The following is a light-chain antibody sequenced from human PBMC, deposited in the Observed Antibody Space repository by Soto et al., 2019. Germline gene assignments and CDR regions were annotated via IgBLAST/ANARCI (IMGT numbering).Light chain of an antibody. CDR1: QSFNSIY. Sequence: EIVMTQSPGTLSLSPGERATLSCRASQSFNSIYLAWYQQKPGQAPRLLIYGASIRATDIPGRFGGHGSGTDFILSINRLEPEDSAVYYCQQYGGSPWTFGQGTKVDIK. CDR3: QQYGGSPWT. J-gene: IGKJ1*01. CDR2: GAS. V-gene: IGKV3-20*01.